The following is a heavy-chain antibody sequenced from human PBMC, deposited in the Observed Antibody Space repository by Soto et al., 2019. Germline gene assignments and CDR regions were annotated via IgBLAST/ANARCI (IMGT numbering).Heavy chain of an antibody. V-gene: IGHV4-59*12. CDR2: ISSSGNT. J-gene: IGHJ6*02. CDR1: DGSISNFY. CDR3: ARDRPTTVTTTDNYYYGMDV. Sequence: SETLSLTCTVSDGSISNFYWSWIRQPPGKGLEWIGYISSSGNTNYNPSLKSRVSISVDTSKSQFSLKLSSVTAADTAVYYCARDRPTTVTTTDNYYYGMDVWGQGTTVTVSS. D-gene: IGHD4-17*01.